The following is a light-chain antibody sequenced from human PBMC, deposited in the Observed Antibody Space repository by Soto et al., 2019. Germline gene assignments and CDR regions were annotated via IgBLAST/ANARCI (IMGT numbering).Light chain of an antibody. V-gene: IGKV3-15*01. CDR3: QQYKDWPPWT. CDR2: DAS. J-gene: IGKJ1*01. Sequence: EIVMTQSPATLSVSPGERATLSCRASHSISSNLAWYQQKPGRAPRLLIYDASTRATGVPARFSGSGSGTEFTLTISSLQSEDFAVYYCQQYKDWPPWTFGQGTTVEIK. CDR1: HSISSN.